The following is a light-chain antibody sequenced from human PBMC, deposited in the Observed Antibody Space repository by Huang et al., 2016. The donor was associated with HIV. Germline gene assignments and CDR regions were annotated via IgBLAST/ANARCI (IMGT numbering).Light chain of an antibody. J-gene: IGKJ2*01. CDR1: QTVLYNSNKKNY. V-gene: IGKV4-1*01. Sequence: DIEMIQSPDSLTVSLGARATINCKSSQTVLYNSNKKNYLAWYQQRPGQPPKVLICWASSRESGVPDRFSGSGSGTDFNLTINSLQPEDLAVYYCQQYYIPPYTFGQGTRLEI. CDR2: WAS. CDR3: QQYYIPPYT.